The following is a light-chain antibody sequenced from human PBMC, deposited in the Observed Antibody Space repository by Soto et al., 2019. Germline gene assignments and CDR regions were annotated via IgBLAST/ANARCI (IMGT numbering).Light chain of an antibody. V-gene: IGLV2-14*01. CDR2: EVS. Sequence: QSVLTQPASVSGSPGQSIIISCTGTSSDVGGYNYVSWYQHHPGKAPKLLIYEVSNWPSGVSDRFSGSKSGNTASLTISGLQAEDEADYYCSSYTTTTTLEVFGTGTKLTVL. CDR3: SSYTTTTTLEV. J-gene: IGLJ1*01. CDR1: SSDVGGYNY.